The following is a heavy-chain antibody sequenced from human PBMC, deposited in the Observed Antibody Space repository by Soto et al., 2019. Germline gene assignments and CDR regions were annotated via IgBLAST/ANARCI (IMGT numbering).Heavy chain of an antibody. CDR3: ARGRIVVVVAATPNYYYGMDV. J-gene: IGHJ6*02. CDR1: GGSFSGYY. D-gene: IGHD2-15*01. CDR2: INHSGST. V-gene: IGHV4-34*01. Sequence: SETLSLTCAVYGGSFSGYYWSWIRQPPGKGLEWIGEINHSGSTNYNPSLKSRVTISVDTSKNQFSLKLSSVTAADTAVYYCARGRIVVVVAATPNYYYGMDVCGQGTMVTLSS.